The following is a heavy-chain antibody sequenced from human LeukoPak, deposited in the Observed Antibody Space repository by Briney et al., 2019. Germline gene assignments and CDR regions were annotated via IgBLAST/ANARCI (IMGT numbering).Heavy chain of an antibody. CDR2: VSGSGGST. CDR1: GFTFSSCA. J-gene: IGHJ3*02. CDR3: AKAKPAVVDDAFNI. D-gene: IGHD2-2*01. V-gene: IGHV3-23*01. Sequence: GGSLRLSCAASGFTFSSCAMTWVRQAPGKGLEWVSTVSGSGGSTFYADSVKGRFTISRDNSKNTLYLHLSSLRAEDTAIYYCAKAKPAVVDDAFNIWGQGTMVTVSS.